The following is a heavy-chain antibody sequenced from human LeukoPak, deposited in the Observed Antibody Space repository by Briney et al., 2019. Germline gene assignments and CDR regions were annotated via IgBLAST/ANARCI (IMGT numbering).Heavy chain of an antibody. J-gene: IGHJ3*02. D-gene: IGHD3-22*01. CDR3: ARDSYYYDSSGSRDAFDI. CDR1: GGSFSGYY. CDR2: INHSGST. Sequence: PSETLSLTCAVYGGSFSGYYWSWIRQPPGKGLEWIGEINHSGSTNYNPSLKSRVTISVDTSKNQFSLKLSSVTAADTAVYYCARDSYYYDSSGSRDAFDIWGQGTMVTVSS. V-gene: IGHV4-34*01.